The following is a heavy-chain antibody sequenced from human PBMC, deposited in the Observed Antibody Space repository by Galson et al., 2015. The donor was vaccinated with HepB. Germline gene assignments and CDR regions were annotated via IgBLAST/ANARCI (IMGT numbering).Heavy chain of an antibody. V-gene: IGHV4-59*01. Sequence: SETLSLTCTVSGGSISSYYWSWIRQPPGKGLEWIGYIYYSGRTKYNPSLMSRVTMSADTSKNQFHLKLSSMTAADTAVYYCARGGTVFWSGYFVYWGQGSLVTVSS. CDR1: GGSISSYY. CDR2: IYYSGRT. CDR3: ARGGTVFWSGYFVY. J-gene: IGHJ4*02. D-gene: IGHD3-3*01.